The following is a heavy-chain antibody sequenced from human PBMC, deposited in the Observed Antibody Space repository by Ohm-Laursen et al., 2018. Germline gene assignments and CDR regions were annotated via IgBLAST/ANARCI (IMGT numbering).Heavy chain of an antibody. Sequence: TLSLTCTVSGASMSSYYWSWIRQHPGKGLEWIGYIYYSGSTYYNPSLKSLVTISVDTSNNQFSLKLSSVTAADTAVYYCARKCGNRKDAFDIWGQGTMVTVSS. CDR1: GASMSSYY. V-gene: IGHV4-31*01. CDR3: ARKCGNRKDAFDI. J-gene: IGHJ3*02. D-gene: IGHD1-26*01. CDR2: IYYSGST.